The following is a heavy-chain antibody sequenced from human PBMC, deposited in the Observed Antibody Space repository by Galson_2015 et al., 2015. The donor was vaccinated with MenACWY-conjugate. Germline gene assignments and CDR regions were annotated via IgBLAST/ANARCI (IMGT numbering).Heavy chain of an antibody. CDR1: GYIFTNYA. CDR3: ARWTIGGFSSPRYSYSGMDV. D-gene: IGHD6-13*01. Sequence: SVKVSCKASGYIFTNYAVHWVRQAPGQGLEWMGWINVANGNTKYSERIEGRITITRDTSASVVYMDLSSLRSEDTAVYYCARWTIGGFSSPRYSYSGMDVWGQGTTVIVSS. V-gene: IGHV1-3*01. J-gene: IGHJ6*02. CDR2: INVANGNT.